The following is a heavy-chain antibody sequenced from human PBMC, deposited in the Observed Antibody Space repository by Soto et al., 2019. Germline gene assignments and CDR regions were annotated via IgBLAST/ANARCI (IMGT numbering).Heavy chain of an antibody. V-gene: IGHV1-18*01. CDR1: GYTFTSYG. CDR3: ARDSENDIVVVVAAMSYYYYGMDV. CDR2: ISAYNGNT. Sequence: ASVKVSCKASGYTFTSYGISWVRQAPGQGLEWMGWISAYNGNTNYAQKLQGRVTMTTDTSTSTAYMELRSLRSDDTAVYYCARDSENDIVVVVAAMSYYYYGMDVWGQGNTVTVS. J-gene: IGHJ6*02. D-gene: IGHD2-15*01.